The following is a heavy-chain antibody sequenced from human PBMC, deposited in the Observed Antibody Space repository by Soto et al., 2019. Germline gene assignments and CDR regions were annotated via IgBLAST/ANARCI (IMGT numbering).Heavy chain of an antibody. CDR2: IYHSGTT. J-gene: IGHJ5*02. V-gene: IGHV4-4*02. Sequence: QVQLQESGPGLVKPSGTLSLTCAVSGDSISNTGWWSWVRQPPGKGLEWIGEIYHSGTTNYNPSLKTRDTISVDKSKKSFSLNLNSVTAADTAVYYCARPAPYTSSPNCLDPWGQGTLVTVSS. D-gene: IGHD2-2*01. CDR1: GDSISNTGW. CDR3: ARPAPYTSSPNCLDP.